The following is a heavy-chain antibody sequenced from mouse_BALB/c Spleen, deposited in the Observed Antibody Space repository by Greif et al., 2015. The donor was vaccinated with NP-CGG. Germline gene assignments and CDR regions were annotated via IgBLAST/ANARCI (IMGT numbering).Heavy chain of an antibody. J-gene: IGHJ4*01. D-gene: IGHD2-14*01. CDR3: ARYYRYPYYAMDY. Sequence: VQLQQSGAELVKPGASVKLSCTASGFNINDTYMHWVKQRPEQGLEWIGRIDPANGNTKYDPKFQGKATITADTSSNTAYLQLSSLTSEDTAVYYCARYYRYPYYAMDYWGQGTSVTVSS. CDR1: GFNINDTY. CDR2: IDPANGNT. V-gene: IGHV14-3*02.